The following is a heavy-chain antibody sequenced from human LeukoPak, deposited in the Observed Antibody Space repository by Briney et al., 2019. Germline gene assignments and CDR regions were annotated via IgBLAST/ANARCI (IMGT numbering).Heavy chain of an antibody. CDR3: ARGLTDYDFWSGLYYYGMDV. Sequence: ASVKVSCTASGYTFTSYAMHWVRQAPGQRLEWMGWINAGNGNTKYSQKFQGRVTITRDTSASTAYMELSSLRSEDTAVYHCARGLTDYDFWSGLYYYGMDVWGQGTTVTVSS. CDR2: INAGNGNT. V-gene: IGHV1-3*01. D-gene: IGHD3-3*01. CDR1: GYTFTSYA. J-gene: IGHJ6*02.